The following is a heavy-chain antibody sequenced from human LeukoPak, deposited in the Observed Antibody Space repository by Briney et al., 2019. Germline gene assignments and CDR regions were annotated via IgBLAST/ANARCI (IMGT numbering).Heavy chain of an antibody. Sequence: GGSLRLSCAASGFTFSSYWMHWVRQAPGKGLVWVSRINSDGSSTNYADSVKGRFTISRDNAKNTLYLQMNSLRAEDTAVYYCAGGSLSSGYYPSGFDYWGQGTLVTVSS. CDR2: INSDGSST. D-gene: IGHD3-22*01. J-gene: IGHJ4*02. CDR3: AGGSLSSGYYPSGFDY. CDR1: GFTFSSYW. V-gene: IGHV3-74*01.